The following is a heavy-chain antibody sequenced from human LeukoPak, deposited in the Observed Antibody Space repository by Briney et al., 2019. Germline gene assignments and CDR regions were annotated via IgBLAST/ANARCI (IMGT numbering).Heavy chain of an antibody. CDR3: ARAAPASYYFDY. V-gene: IGHV3-21*01. CDR1: GFTFSSYS. Sequence: GGSLRLSCAASGFTFSSYSMNWVRQAPGKGLEWVSSISSSSYIYYADSVKGRFTISRDNAKNSLYLQMNSLRAEDTAVYYCARAAPASYYFDYWGQGTLVTVSS. J-gene: IGHJ4*02. D-gene: IGHD6-25*01. CDR2: ISSSSYI.